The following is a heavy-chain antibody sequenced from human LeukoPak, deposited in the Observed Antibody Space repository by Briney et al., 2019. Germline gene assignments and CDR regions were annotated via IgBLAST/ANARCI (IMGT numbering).Heavy chain of an antibody. CDR3: ARDLAGPPQEAFDI. J-gene: IGHJ3*02. CDR2: IKKDGSER. V-gene: IGHV3-7*01. CDR1: GFTFSSYW. Sequence: GGSLRLSCAASGFTFSSYWMNWVRQAPGKGLEWVANIKKDGSERYYVDSVKGRFTISRDNNKKSLYLQMNTLRAEDTAVYYCARDLAGPPQEAFDIWGQGTMVTVSS.